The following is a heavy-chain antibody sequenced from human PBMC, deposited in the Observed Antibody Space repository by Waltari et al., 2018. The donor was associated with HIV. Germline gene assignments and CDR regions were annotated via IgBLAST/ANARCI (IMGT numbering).Heavy chain of an antibody. CDR3: VKDVAVTHYGVYYSGLDV. V-gene: IGHV3-74*01. J-gene: IGHJ6*02. CDR1: GLVFGRQW. CDR2: IDNDGRVI. Sequence: LVESGGTTVQPGGSLRLATTDPGLVFGRQWKRGVRQSPGGGLFWVSRIDNDGRVINYANSVKGRFTLSRDNTKNMLFLEMKSLRGEDSGIYYCVKDVAVTHYGVYYSGLDVWGQGTTVTV. D-gene: IGHD2-8*01.